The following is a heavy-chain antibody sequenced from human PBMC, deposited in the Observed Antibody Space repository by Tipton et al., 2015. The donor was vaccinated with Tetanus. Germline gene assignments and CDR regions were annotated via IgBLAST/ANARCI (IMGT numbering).Heavy chain of an antibody. J-gene: IGHJ6*02. V-gene: IGHV4-59*12. D-gene: IGHD6-25*01. CDR3: ARMQRYGMDV. CDR1: GGSISGYY. Sequence: TLSLTCNVSGGSISGYYWSWIRQPPEKGLEWIGNLHYTGSTKYNPSLKSRLTMSVDTSKNQFSLRLNSVTAADTAVYYCARMQRYGMDVWGQGTTVTVSS. CDR2: LHYTGST.